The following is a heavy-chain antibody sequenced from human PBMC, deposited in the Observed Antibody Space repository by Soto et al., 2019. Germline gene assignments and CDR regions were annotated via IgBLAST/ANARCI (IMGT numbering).Heavy chain of an antibody. V-gene: IGHV4-31*03. J-gene: IGHJ4*02. D-gene: IGHD6-19*01. CDR2: IYYSWST. CDR1: GGSISSGGYY. Sequence: PSETLSLTCTVSGGSISSGGYYWSRIRQHPGKGLEWIGYIYYSWSTYYNPSLKSRVTISVDTSKNQFSLKLSSVTAADTAVYYCARSPGRAVAGTVYYFDYWGQGTLVTVSS. CDR3: ARSPGRAVAGTVYYFDY.